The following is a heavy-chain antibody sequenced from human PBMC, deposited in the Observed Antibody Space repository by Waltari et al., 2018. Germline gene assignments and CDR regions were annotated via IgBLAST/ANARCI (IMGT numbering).Heavy chain of an antibody. Sequence: EVQLVQSGAEVKKPGESLKISCKGSGYSFTSYWIGWVRQMPGKGREWRGISYPVDSDTRYSPSVQGQGTISADKSISTAYLQWSSLKASDTAMYYCARPLYSGSFEYFQHWGQGTLVTVSS. CDR2: SYPVDSDT. J-gene: IGHJ1*01. CDR3: ARPLYSGSFEYFQH. CDR1: GYSFTSYW. D-gene: IGHD1-26*01. V-gene: IGHV5-51*01.